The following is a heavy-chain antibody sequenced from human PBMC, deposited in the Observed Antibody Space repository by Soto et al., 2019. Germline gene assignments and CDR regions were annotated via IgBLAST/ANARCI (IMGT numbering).Heavy chain of an antibody. CDR1: GYTFTSYA. J-gene: IGHJ4*02. CDR2: INAGNGNT. Sequence: QVQLVQSGAEVKKPGASVKVSCKASGYTFTSYAMHWVRQAPGQRLEWMGWINAGNGNTKYSQKFQGRVTITRDTSASTAYMELSSLRSEDTAVYYCARDQESIAVAGMADYWGQGTLVTVSS. CDR3: ARDQESIAVAGMADY. D-gene: IGHD6-19*01. V-gene: IGHV1-3*01.